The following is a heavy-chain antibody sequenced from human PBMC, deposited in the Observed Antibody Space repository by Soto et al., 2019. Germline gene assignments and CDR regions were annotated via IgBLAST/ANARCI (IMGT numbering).Heavy chain of an antibody. CDR1: GGSISSYY. Sequence: PSETLSLTCTVPGGSISSYYWSWIRQPPGKELEWIGYIYSSGSTNYNPSLKSRVTISVDTSKNQFSLKLSSVTAADTAVYYCARGKSLGYLVYSDSWCQGTFVTVSS. J-gene: IGHJ5*01. CDR2: IYSSGST. V-gene: IGHV4-59*01. D-gene: IGHD2-8*01. CDR3: ARGKSLGYLVYSDS.